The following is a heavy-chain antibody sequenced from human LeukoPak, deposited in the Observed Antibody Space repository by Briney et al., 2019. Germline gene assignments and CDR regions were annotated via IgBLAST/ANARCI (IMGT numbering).Heavy chain of an antibody. CDR2: IYYSGST. J-gene: IGHJ3*02. CDR1: GGSISSYY. Sequence: SETLSLTCTVSGGSISSYYWSWIRQPPGKGLEWIRYIYYSGSTNYNPSLKSRVTISVDTSKNQFSLKLSSVTAADTAVYYCASLVGARFIAFDIWGQGTMVSVSS. V-gene: IGHV4-59*01. CDR3: ASLVGARFIAFDI. D-gene: IGHD1-26*01.